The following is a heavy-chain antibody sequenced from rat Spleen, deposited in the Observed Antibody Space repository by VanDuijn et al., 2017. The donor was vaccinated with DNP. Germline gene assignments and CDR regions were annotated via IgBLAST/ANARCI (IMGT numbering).Heavy chain of an antibody. CDR3: TRAVGITITAIPHWFAY. Sequence: EVQLVESGGGPVQPGRSLKLSCVASGFIFRNYWMTWIRQAPGKGLEWVASISNTGDGSYYSDSVKGRFSISRDNAKSTLYLQMDSLRSEDTATYYCTRAVGITITAIPHWFAYWGQGTLVTVSS. CDR2: ISNTGDGS. CDR1: GFIFRNYW. J-gene: IGHJ3*01. V-gene: IGHV5-31*01. D-gene: IGHD1-2*01.